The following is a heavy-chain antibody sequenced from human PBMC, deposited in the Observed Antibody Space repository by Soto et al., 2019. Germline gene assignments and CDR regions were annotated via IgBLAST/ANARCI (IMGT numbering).Heavy chain of an antibody. CDR2: ISSSSSTI. CDR3: ARDDCSGSSCYSLWYYYYMDV. Sequence: GGSLRLSCAASGFTFSSYSMNWVRQAPGKGLEWVSYISSSSSTIYYADSVKGRFTISRDNAKNSLYLQMNSLRAEDTAVYCCARDDCSGSSCYSLWYYYYMDVWGKGTTVTVSS. V-gene: IGHV3-48*01. D-gene: IGHD2-15*01. CDR1: GFTFSSYS. J-gene: IGHJ6*03.